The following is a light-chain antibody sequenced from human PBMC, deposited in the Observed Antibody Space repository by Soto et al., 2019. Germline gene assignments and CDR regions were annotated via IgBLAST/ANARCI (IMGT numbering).Light chain of an antibody. CDR2: ENN. CDR3: GTWDSSLIWV. J-gene: IGLJ3*02. V-gene: IGLV1-51*02. Sequence: QSVLTQPPSVSAAPGQKVTISCSGSSSNIGSNYVSWYQQVPGTAPKLLIYENNKRPSGIPDRFSGSMSGTSATLAIAGLQTGDEADYYCGTWDSSLIWVFGGGTQLTVL. CDR1: SSNIGSNY.